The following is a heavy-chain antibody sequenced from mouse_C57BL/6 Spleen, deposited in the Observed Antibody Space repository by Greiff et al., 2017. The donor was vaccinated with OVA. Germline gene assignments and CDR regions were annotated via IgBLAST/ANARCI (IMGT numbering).Heavy chain of an antibody. CDR1: GYTFTDYN. CDR2: INPNNGGT. Sequence: VQLQQSGPELVKPGASVKMSCKASGYTFTDYNMHWVKQSHGKSLEWIGYINPNNGGTSYNQKFKSKATLTVNKSSSTAYMELRSLTSEDSAVYYCVNRVYYAMDYWGQGTSVTVSS. J-gene: IGHJ4*01. V-gene: IGHV1-22*01. CDR3: VNRVYYAMDY.